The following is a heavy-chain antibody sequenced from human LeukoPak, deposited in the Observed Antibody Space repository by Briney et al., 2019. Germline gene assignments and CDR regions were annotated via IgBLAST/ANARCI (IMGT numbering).Heavy chain of an antibody. CDR3: AISRGGDYIYDAFI. CDR1: GFTFSSYA. D-gene: IGHD3-16*01. J-gene: IGHJ3*02. CDR2: ISGSGGRT. Sequence: GGSLRLSCVASGFTFSSYAMNWVRQAPGKGLEWVSAISGSGGRTYYADSVEGRFTISRDNSKNTLYLELNSLRVEDTAAYYCAISRGGDYIYDAFIWGQGTVVTVSS. V-gene: IGHV3-23*01.